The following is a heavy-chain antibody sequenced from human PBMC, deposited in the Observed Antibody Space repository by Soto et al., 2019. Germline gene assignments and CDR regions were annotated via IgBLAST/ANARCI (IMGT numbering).Heavy chain of an antibody. CDR2: INPSGGST. J-gene: IGHJ4*02. CDR3: ARDFEEHGDYEY. D-gene: IGHD3-9*01. V-gene: IGHV1-46*01. Sequence: GASVKVSCTSSGYTFTSYYMHWVRQATGQGLEWMGIINPSGGSTSYAQKFQGRVTMTRDTSTSTVYMELSSLRSEDTAVYYCARDFEEHGDYEYWGQGTLVTAPQ. CDR1: GYTFTSYY.